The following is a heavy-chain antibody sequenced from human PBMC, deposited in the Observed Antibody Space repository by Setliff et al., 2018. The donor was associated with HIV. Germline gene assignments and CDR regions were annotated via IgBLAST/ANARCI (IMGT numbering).Heavy chain of an antibody. J-gene: IGHJ6*03. CDR3: ARSRLLNPIYYYYMDV. CDR2: IRGSGEMT. V-gene: IGHV3-23*01. Sequence: GGSLRLPCEASGFDFRNTAMYWVRQAPGKGLEWVSAIRGSGEMTYYADSVKGRFTISRDNAKNTLYLQMNSLRAEDTAVYYCARSRLLNPIYYYYMDVWGKGTTVTVS. D-gene: IGHD3-22*01. CDR1: GFDFRNTA.